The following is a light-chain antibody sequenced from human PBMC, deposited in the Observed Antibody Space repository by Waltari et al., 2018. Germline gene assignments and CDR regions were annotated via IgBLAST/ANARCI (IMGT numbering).Light chain of an antibody. V-gene: IGKV1-6*01. CDR2: AAS. J-gene: IGKJ1*01. Sequence: AIQMTQSPSSLSSSVGDRVTITCRASQDITSDLEWYQQKPGRAPKLLIYAASILQNEVPSRFSGSGSGTNCTLTISDLQPEDFATYYCLQEYSYPLTFGQGTKV. CDR1: QDITSD. CDR3: LQEYSYPLT.